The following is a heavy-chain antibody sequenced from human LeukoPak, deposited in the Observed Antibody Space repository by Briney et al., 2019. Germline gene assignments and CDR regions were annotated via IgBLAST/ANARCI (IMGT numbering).Heavy chain of an antibody. V-gene: IGHV5-51*01. Sequence: GESLKISCKGSGYSFSNYWIGWVRQMPGKGLESMGIIYPGDSDTRYSPSFQGQVTISADKSISTAYLQWTSLKASDTAMYYCVRQFDSGWYGSFDYWGQGTLVTGSS. J-gene: IGHJ4*02. CDR2: IYPGDSDT. D-gene: IGHD6-19*01. CDR1: GYSFSNYW. CDR3: VRQFDSGWYGSFDY.